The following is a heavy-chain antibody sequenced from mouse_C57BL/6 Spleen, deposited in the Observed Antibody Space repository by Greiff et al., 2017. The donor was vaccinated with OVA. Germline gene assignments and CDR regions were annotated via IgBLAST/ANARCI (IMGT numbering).Heavy chain of an antibody. CDR2: IYPGSGST. J-gene: IGHJ4*01. V-gene: IGHV1-55*01. CDR1: GYTFTSYW. Sequence: VQLQQPGAELVKPGASVKMSCTASGYTFTSYWITWVKQRPGQGLEWIGDIYPGSGSTNYTEKFKSKATLTGDTASSTAYMQLSSLTAEDAAVYYCARAEGSSIFYYARDYWGQGTSVTVSS. CDR3: ARAEGSSIFYYARDY. D-gene: IGHD1-1*01.